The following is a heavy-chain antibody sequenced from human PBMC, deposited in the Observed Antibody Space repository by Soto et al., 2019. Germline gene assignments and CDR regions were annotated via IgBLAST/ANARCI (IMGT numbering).Heavy chain of an antibody. Sequence: SETLSLTCAVYGGSFSSYYWSWIRQPPGKGLEWIGEINHSGSTNYNPSLKSRVTISVDTSKNQFSLKLSSVTAADTAVYYCARGTYYYGSGSSRVFAPRTPYYYGMDVWGQGTTVTVSS. CDR3: ARGTYYYGSGSSRVFAPRTPYYYGMDV. V-gene: IGHV4-34*01. CDR1: GGSFSSYY. J-gene: IGHJ6*02. D-gene: IGHD3-10*01. CDR2: INHSGST.